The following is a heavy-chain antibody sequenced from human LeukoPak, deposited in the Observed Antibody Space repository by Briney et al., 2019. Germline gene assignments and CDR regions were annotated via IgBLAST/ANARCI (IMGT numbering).Heavy chain of an antibody. CDR3: ARNPAAWFGELSSWFDP. CDR1: GFTFSSYP. J-gene: IGHJ5*02. CDR2: ISDSGGIT. V-gene: IGHV3-23*01. Sequence: GGSLRLSCAASGFTFSSYPMTWVRQAPGKGPEWVSFISDSGGITYYADSVKGRFTISRDNSENTLYLQMSSLKTDDSAVYYCARNPAAWFGELSSWFDPWGQGTLVTVSS. D-gene: IGHD3-10*01.